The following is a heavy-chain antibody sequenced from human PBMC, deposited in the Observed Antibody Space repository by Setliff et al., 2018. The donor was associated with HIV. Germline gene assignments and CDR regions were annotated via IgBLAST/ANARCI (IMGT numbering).Heavy chain of an antibody. CDR3: SKEGSTAVAGYADYFQD. V-gene: IGHV3-23*01. D-gene: IGHD6-19*01. CDR1: GFTFSSYA. Sequence: GGSLRLSCASSGFTFSSYAMNWVRQAPGKGLEWVSAITGGGDHTYYADSVKGRFTISRDNSRNPVYLQMDSLGADDTAVYYCSKEGSTAVAGYADYFQDWGQGTLVTVSS. CDR2: ITGGGDHT. J-gene: IGHJ1*01.